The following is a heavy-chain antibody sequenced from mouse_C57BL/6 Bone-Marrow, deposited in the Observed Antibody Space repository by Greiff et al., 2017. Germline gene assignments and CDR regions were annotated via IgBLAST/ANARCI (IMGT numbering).Heavy chain of an antibody. CDR2: IYPEIGDT. CDR1: GFNIKDDY. CDR3: SSFDGNYFDF. J-gene: IGHJ2*01. V-gene: IGHV14-4*01. D-gene: IGHD2-3*01. Sequence: VQLKQSGAELVRPGASVKLSCTASGFNIKDDYIHWVKQRPEQGLEWIGWIYPEIGDTEYDSKFQGKATITSDTSSNNAYLQLSSLTSEDTAVYYCSSFDGNYFDFWGQGTPLTVAS.